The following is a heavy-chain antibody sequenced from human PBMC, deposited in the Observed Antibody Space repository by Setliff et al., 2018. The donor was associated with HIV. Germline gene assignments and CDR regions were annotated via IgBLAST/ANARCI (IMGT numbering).Heavy chain of an antibody. CDR2: ISYSGST. J-gene: IGHJ3*02. Sequence: SETLSLTCSVAGGSISNYYWSWIRQPPGKGFEWIGYISYSGSTNYNPSLKSRVTISVDTSKNQFSLWLSSVTAADTAVFYCARGVGDYGDYDAFDIWGQGTMVTVSS. CDR1: GGSISNYY. V-gene: IGHV4-59*01. CDR3: ARGVGDYGDYDAFDI. D-gene: IGHD4-17*01.